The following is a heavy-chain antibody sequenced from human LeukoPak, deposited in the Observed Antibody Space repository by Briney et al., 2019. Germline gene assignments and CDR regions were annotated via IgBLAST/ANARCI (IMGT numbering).Heavy chain of an antibody. J-gene: IGHJ4*02. V-gene: IGHV4-4*02. CDR3: ATQYSSSSGVDY. D-gene: IGHD6-6*01. CDR2: IYHSGST. Sequence: PSETLSLTCAVSGGSISSNNWWSWVRQPPGQGLEWIGEIYHSGSTNYNPSLKGRVTISVDKSKNQFSLKLSSVTAADTAVYYCATQYSSSSGVDYWGQGTLVTVSS. CDR1: GGSISSNNW.